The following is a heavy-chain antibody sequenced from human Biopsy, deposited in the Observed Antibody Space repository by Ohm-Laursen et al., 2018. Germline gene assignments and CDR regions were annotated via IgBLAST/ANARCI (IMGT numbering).Heavy chain of an antibody. CDR2: INQDGSEK. D-gene: IGHD2-15*01. Sequence: GSLRLSCAASGFSFSDYYMTWVRQAPGKGLEWVANINQDGSEKYYVDSVKGRFTISRDNAKNSLLLQMNRLRVEDTAVYYCARAYSRGDYWGQGTLVTVSS. V-gene: IGHV3-7*01. CDR1: GFSFSDYY. CDR3: ARAYSRGDY. J-gene: IGHJ4*02.